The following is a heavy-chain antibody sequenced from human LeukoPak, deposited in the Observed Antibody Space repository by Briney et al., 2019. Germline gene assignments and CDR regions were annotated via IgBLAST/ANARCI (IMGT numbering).Heavy chain of an antibody. CDR1: GSSISSSSYY. V-gene: IGHV4-39*07. Sequence: SETLSLTCSVSGSSISSSSYYWGWIRQPPGKGLEWIATIYYSGSTNYNPPLKSRVTISVDTSKNQFSLKLSSVTAADTAVYYCARDKPTSAAALYYYYYMDVWGKGTTVTVSS. CDR3: ARDKPTSAAALYYYYYMDV. D-gene: IGHD6-13*01. CDR2: IYYSGST. J-gene: IGHJ6*03.